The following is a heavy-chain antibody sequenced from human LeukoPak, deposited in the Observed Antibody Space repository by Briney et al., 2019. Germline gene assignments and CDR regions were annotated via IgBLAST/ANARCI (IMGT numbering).Heavy chain of an antibody. V-gene: IGHV3-11*01. D-gene: IGHD5-24*01. J-gene: IGHJ4*02. CDR1: GLTFSDYF. CDR2: TSSGGGTR. Sequence: GGSLRLSCAASGLTFSDYFMSWIRQAPGKGLEWVSYTSSGGGTRYYADSVKGRFTISRDNAKNSLYLQMNSLRAGDTAVYYCARERRDGFNRFDHWGQGTLVTVSS. CDR3: ARERRDGFNRFDH.